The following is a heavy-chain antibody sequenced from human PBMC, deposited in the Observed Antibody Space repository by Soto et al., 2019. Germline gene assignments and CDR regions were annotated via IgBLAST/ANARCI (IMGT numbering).Heavy chain of an antibody. V-gene: IGHV4-59*01. J-gene: IGHJ5*02. CDR1: GGSISSYY. Sequence: PSETLSLTCTVSGGSISSYYLSWIRQPPGKGLEWIGYIYYSGSTNYNPSLKSRVTISVDTSKNQFSLKLSSVTAADTAVYYCARDRYSSSWQNWFDPWGQGTLVTVSS. CDR2: IYYSGST. CDR3: ARDRYSSSWQNWFDP. D-gene: IGHD6-13*01.